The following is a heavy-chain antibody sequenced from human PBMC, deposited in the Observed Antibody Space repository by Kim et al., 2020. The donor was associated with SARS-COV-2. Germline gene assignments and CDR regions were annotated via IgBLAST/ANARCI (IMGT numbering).Heavy chain of an antibody. J-gene: IGHJ3*02. CDR3: VREGPKSAFDI. Sequence: ASVKVSCKASGYIFTRYDINWVRQSTGQGLEWMGWMNPPSGRAGYAQKFQGRVTMTRDSSISTAFMEVSSLRDEDTAIYYCVREGPKSAFDIWGQGTRVTVSS. V-gene: IGHV1-8*01. CDR2: MNPPSGRA. CDR1: GYIFTRYD.